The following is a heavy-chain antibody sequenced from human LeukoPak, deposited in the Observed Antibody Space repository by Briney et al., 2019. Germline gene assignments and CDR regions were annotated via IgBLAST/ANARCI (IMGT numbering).Heavy chain of an antibody. Sequence: ASVKVSCKASGYTFTGYYMHWVRQATGQGLEWMGWINPNSGGTNYAQKFQGWVTMTRDTSISTAYMELSRLRSDDTAVYYCARGGGYYYGSGRLSYYYYGMDVWGKGTTVTVSS. D-gene: IGHD3-10*01. CDR3: ARGGGYYYGSGRLSYYYYGMDV. CDR2: INPNSGGT. V-gene: IGHV1-2*04. CDR1: GYTFTGYY. J-gene: IGHJ6*04.